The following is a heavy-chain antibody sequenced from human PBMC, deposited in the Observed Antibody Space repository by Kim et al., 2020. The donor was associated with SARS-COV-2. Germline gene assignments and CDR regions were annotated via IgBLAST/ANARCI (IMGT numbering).Heavy chain of an antibody. D-gene: IGHD3-16*01. V-gene: IGHV4-61*01. J-gene: IGHJ2*01. CDR1: GGSVSSGSYY. CDR2: IYYSGST. Sequence: SETLSLTCTVSGGSVSSGSYYWSWIRQPPGKGLEWIGYIYYSGSTNYNPSLKSRVTISVDTSKNQFSLKLSSVTAADTAVYYCAREILKGDWYFDLWGRGTLVTVSS. CDR3: AREILKGDWYFDL.